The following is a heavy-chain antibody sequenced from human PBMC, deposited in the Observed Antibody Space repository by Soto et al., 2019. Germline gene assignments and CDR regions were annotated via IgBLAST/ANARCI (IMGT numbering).Heavy chain of an antibody. J-gene: IGHJ5*02. V-gene: IGHV1-18*01. Sequence: QVQLVQSGAEVKKPGASVKVSFKASGYIFTSYGISWVREAPGQGLEWMGWISAYNGNTNYAQKLQGRVTMTTDTSTSTAYMELRSLRPDDTAVYYCARIRGYSSSWPGNWFDPWGQGTLVTVSS. D-gene: IGHD6-13*01. CDR3: ARIRGYSSSWPGNWFDP. CDR2: ISAYNGNT. CDR1: GYIFTSYG.